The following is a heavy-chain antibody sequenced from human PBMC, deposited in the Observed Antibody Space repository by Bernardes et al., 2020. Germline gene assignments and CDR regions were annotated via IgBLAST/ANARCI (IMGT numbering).Heavy chain of an antibody. V-gene: IGHV4-59*01. J-gene: IGHJ5*02. CDR3: ARGSGAMGRGWFDP. CDR1: GGSISSYY. CDR2: IYYSWST. Sequence: SETLSLTCTVSGGSISSYYWSWIRQPPGQGLEWIGYIYYSWSTNYNPSLKSRVTISVDTSKNQFSLKLSFVTAADTAVYYCARGSGAMGRGWFDPWAREPWSPSPQ. D-gene: IGHD1-26*01.